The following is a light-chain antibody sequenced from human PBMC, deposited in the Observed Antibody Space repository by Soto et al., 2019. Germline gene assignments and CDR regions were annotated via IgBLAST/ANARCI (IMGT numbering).Light chain of an antibody. V-gene: IGKV3-20*01. J-gene: IGKJ4*01. CDR2: DAF. Sequence: EIVLTQSPGTLSLSPGERATLSCRASQSVRSSYLAWYQQKPGQAPRLLIYDAFIRATGIPDRFSGSGSETDFTLTISRLEPEDFALYYCQQYGHSPRTFGGGTKVDIK. CDR3: QQYGHSPRT. CDR1: QSVRSSY.